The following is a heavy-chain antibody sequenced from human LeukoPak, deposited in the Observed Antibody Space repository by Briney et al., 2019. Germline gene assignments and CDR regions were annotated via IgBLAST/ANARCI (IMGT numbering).Heavy chain of an antibody. V-gene: IGHV1-69*06. J-gene: IGHJ4*02. CDR2: IIPIFGTA. CDR3: ASAELGYCSGGSCPRFDY. D-gene: IGHD2-15*01. Sequence: SVKVSCKASGGTFSSYAISWVRQAPGQGLEWMGGIIPIFGTANYAQKFQGRVTMTADKSTSTAYMELSSLRSEDTAVYYCASAELGYCSGGSCPRFDYWGQGTLVTVSS. CDR1: GGTFSSYA.